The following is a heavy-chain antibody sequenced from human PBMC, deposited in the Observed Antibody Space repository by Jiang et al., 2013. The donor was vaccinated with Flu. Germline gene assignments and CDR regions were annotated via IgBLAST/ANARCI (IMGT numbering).Heavy chain of an antibody. J-gene: IGHJ6*02. Sequence: GLVKPSQTLSLTCTVSGGSISSGSYYWSWIRQPAGKGLEWIGRIYTSGSTNYNPSLKSRVTISVDTSKNQFSLKLSSVTAADTAVYYCARGAAVTKHGGYYYGMDVWGQGTAVTVSS. V-gene: IGHV4-61*02. CDR3: ARGAAVTKHGGYYYGMDV. D-gene: IGHD4-11*01. CDR1: GGSISSGSYY. CDR2: IYTSGST.